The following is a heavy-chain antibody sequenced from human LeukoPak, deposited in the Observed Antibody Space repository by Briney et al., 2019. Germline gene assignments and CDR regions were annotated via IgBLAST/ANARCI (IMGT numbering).Heavy chain of an antibody. Sequence: SETLSLTCAVYGGSFSGYYWSWVRQPPGKGLEWIGEINHSGSTNYNPSLKSRVTISVETSKNQFSRKLTSVTASDTAVYYCAGRYCSGGRCYRALGDYWGQGTLVTVSS. CDR3: AGRYCSGGRCYRALGDY. CDR1: GGSFSGYY. V-gene: IGHV4-34*01. J-gene: IGHJ4*02. D-gene: IGHD2-15*01. CDR2: INHSGST.